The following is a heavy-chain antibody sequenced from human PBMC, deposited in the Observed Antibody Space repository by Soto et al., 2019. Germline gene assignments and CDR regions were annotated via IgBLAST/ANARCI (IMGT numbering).Heavy chain of an antibody. D-gene: IGHD5-12*01. Sequence: EESLNISCKDSGYSFTSYWIVWVLQMPGKGLEWTGIIYPGDSDTRYSPSFQGQVTISADKSISTAYLQWSSLKASDTAMYYCARHINPYDPFDYWGQGTLVTVSS. J-gene: IGHJ4*02. V-gene: IGHV5-51*01. CDR3: ARHINPYDPFDY. CDR1: GYSFTSYW. CDR2: IYPGDSDT.